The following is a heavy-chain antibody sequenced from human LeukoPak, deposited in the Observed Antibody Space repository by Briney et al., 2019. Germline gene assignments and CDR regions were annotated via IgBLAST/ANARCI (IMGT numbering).Heavy chain of an antibody. V-gene: IGHV3-48*03. J-gene: IGHJ3*02. D-gene: IGHD4-17*01. Sequence: PGGSLRLSCAASGFILSTYEMNWVRQAPGRGLEWLSYITGSGGKTYYADSVKGRFTISRDNANKLLFLRMNSLRAEDTAVYYCARDLGDYVGYDAFDIWGQGTMVTVSS. CDR3: ARDLGDYVGYDAFDI. CDR2: ITGSGGKT. CDR1: GFILSTYE.